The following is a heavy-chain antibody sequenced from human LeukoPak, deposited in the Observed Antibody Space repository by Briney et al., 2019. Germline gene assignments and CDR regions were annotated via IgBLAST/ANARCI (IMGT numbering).Heavy chain of an antibody. Sequence: GASVKVSRKASGYTFRSYDINWVRQATGQGLKWMGWMNPNSGNRGYAQKFQGRLNMTRNTSISTAYMELSSLRSEDSAVYYCARRVGSGWPVQHWGQGTLVTVSS. CDR1: GYTFRSYD. J-gene: IGHJ1*01. CDR2: MNPNSGNR. V-gene: IGHV1-8*01. CDR3: ARRVGSGWPVQH. D-gene: IGHD6-19*01.